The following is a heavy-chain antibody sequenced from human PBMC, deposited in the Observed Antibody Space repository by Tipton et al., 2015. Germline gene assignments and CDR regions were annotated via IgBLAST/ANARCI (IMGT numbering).Heavy chain of an antibody. CDR1: SDSINKYY. CDR2: IQYSGGT. D-gene: IGHD2-15*01. V-gene: IGHV4-59*01. J-gene: IGHJ4*02. Sequence: TLSLTCTVSSDSINKYYWSWIRQPPGKELEWIGYIQYSGGTNYNPSLESRVSISVDTSNNQFSLKLRSVTAEDTAVYYCAAYCAGGSCADHWGQGTLVTVSS. CDR3: AAYCAGGSCADH.